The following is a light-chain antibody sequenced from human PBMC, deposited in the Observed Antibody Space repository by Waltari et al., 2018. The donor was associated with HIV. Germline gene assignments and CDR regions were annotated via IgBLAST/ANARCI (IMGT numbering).Light chain of an antibody. V-gene: IGLV2-14*01. CDR3: SSYTTRASVV. Sequence: SALTQPASVSGSPGQSITISCPGPTHDISTSNFFSWYPQSPRGAPKLIIFEANSSPSGISDRFAGSKSGDTASLTISGLQAEDEAVYFCSSYTTRASVVVGGGTKLTVL. CDR2: EAN. J-gene: IGLJ2*01. CDR1: THDISTSNF.